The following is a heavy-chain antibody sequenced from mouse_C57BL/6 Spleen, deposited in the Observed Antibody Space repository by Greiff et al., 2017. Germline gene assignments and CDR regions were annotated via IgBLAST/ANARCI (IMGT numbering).Heavy chain of an antibody. CDR3: AVSYGYDVAMDY. Sequence: VQRVESGPGLVAPSHSLSITCTVSGFSLTSYGVDWVRQSPGKGLEWLGVIWGVGSTNYNSALKSRLSISKDNSKSQVFLKMNSLQTDDTAMYYCAVSYGYDVAMDYWGQGTSVTVSS. CDR2: IWGVGST. V-gene: IGHV2-6*01. D-gene: IGHD2-2*01. CDR1: GFSLTSYG. J-gene: IGHJ4*01.